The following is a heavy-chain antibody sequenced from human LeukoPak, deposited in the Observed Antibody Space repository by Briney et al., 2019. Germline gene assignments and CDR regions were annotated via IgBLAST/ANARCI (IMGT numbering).Heavy chain of an antibody. CDR2: INSDGSST. D-gene: IGHD5-18*01. V-gene: IGHV3-74*01. Sequence: GGSLRLSCTVSGFTFSPYAMSWVRQAPGKGLEWVSRINSDGSSTSYADSVKGRFTISRDNAKNTLYLQMNSLRAEDTAVYYCARDGRYSYGPAWGQGTLVTVSS. CDR3: ARDGRYSYGPA. CDR1: GFTFSPYA. J-gene: IGHJ5*02.